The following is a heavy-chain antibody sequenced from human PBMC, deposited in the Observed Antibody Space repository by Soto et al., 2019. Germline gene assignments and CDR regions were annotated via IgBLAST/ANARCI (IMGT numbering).Heavy chain of an antibody. CDR2: IYYSGST. CDR3: ARALPGDTAMPS. D-gene: IGHD5-18*01. CDR1: GGSISSGGYY. Sequence: SETLSLTCTVSGGSISSGGYYWSWIRQHPGKGLEWIGYIYYSGSTYYNPSLKSRVTISVDTSKNQFSLRLSSVTAADTAVYYCARALPGDTAMPSWGQGTLVTVSS. V-gene: IGHV4-31*03. J-gene: IGHJ5*02.